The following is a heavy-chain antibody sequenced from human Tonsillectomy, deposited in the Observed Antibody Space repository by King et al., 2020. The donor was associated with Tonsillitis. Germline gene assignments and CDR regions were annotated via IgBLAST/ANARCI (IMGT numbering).Heavy chain of an antibody. V-gene: IGHV3-23*04. CDR3: AKVANYDSSVYYYAPFDH. CDR1: GFTFSNYA. CDR2: ISGRGGGT. D-gene: IGHD3-22*01. Sequence: VQLVESGGGLVQPGGSLRLSCAASGFTFSNYAMSWVRQAPGKGLEWVSAISGRGGGTYYGESVKGRFTISRDTSTSTLYLQMNSLRAEDTAVYYCAKVANYDSSVYYYAPFDHWGQGTLVTVSS. J-gene: IGHJ4*02.